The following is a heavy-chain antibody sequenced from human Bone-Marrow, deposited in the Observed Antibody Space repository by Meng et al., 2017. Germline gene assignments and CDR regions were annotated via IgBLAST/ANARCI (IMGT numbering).Heavy chain of an antibody. D-gene: IGHD2-15*01. CDR3: ARGRVVAATNPKFDY. V-gene: IGHV4-34*01. CDR1: GWSFSGYY. Sequence: QGQLQQWGAGLLKPSETLSLTCPVYGWSFSGYYWSWIRQPPGKGLEWIGEINHSGSTNYNPSLKSRVTISVDTSKNQFSLKLSSVTAADTAVYYCARGRVVAATNPKFDYWGQGTLVTVSS. CDR2: INHSGST. J-gene: IGHJ4*02.